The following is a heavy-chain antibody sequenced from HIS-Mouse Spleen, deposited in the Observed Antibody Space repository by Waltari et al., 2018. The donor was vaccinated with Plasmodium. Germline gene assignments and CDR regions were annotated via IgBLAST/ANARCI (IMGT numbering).Heavy chain of an antibody. V-gene: IGHV3-7*01. CDR1: GFTVSSYW. Sequence: EVQLVESGGGWVQPGWSLWLCCAASGFTVSSYWMRWVRQAPGKGLEWVANIKQDGSEKYYVDSVKGRFTISRDNAKNSLYLQMNSLRAEDTAVYYCASSWYWYFDLWGRGTLVTVSS. CDR2: IKQDGSEK. J-gene: IGHJ2*01. CDR3: ASSWYWYFDL. D-gene: IGHD6-13*01.